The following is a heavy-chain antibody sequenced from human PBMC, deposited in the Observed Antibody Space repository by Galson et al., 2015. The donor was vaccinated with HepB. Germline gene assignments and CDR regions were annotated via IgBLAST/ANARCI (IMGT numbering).Heavy chain of an antibody. J-gene: IGHJ5*02. V-gene: IGHV3-23*01. CDR1: GFSFSSHF. Sequence: SLRLSCAASGFSFSSHFMTWVRQAPGKGLEWVSGMSGSGGEANYADSVKGRFTISRDNSKNTLYLQMNNLRGDDTAVYYCAKHCVVTTCNARWLDPWGQGTLVTVSS. CDR3: AKHCVVTTCNARWLDP. D-gene: IGHD2-21*01. CDR2: MSGSGGEA.